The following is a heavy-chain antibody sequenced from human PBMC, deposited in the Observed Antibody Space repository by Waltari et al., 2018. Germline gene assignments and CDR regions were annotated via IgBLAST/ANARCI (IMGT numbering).Heavy chain of an antibody. CDR3: ARDHIVGATNFDY. J-gene: IGHJ4*02. Sequence: EVQLVESGGGLVQAGGSLRLSCAASGFSFSSYWMSWVRKAPGKGLEWVANRKQDGSENYYVDSVKGLFTISRDNAKNSLYLQMNSLRADDTAVYYCARDHIVGATNFDYWGQGTLVTVSS. CDR1: GFSFSSYW. V-gene: IGHV3-7*03. D-gene: IGHD1-26*01. CDR2: RKQDGSEN.